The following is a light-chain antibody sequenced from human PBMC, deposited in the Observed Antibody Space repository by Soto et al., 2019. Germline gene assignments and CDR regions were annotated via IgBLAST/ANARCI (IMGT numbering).Light chain of an antibody. CDR3: QQYGSSPGT. V-gene: IGKV3-20*01. CDR2: GAS. CDR1: QIVTNNY. Sequence: IVLTQYPGTLSLSPGERATLSCRASQIVTNNYLAWYQQKPGQAPRLLIFGASIRDTGLPDRFSGSGSGTDFTLTISRLEPEDFAVYYCQQYGSSPGTFGQGTKVDIK. J-gene: IGKJ1*01.